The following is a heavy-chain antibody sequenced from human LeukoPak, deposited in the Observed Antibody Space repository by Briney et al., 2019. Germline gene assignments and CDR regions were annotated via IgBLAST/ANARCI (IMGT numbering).Heavy chain of an antibody. J-gene: IGHJ4*02. CDR2: ISSSSSTI. V-gene: IGHV3-48*04. D-gene: IGHD2-2*01. CDR1: GFTFSSYS. CDR3: ARVGIVVVPAAHGVDY. Sequence: GGSLRLSCAASGFTFSSYSMNWVRQAPGKGLERVSYISSSSSTIYYADSVKGRFTISRDNAKNSLYLQMNSLRAEDTAVYYCARVGIVVVPAAHGVDYWGQGTLVTVSS.